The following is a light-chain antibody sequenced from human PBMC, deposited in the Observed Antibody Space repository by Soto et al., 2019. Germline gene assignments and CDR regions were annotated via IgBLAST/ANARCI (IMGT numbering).Light chain of an antibody. V-gene: IGLV2-23*01. CDR3: CSSAPESTYV. CDR1: SDDVGAYNS. Sequence: VLTQPASVSWSPGQSITISCTGTSDDVGAYNSVSWYQQLPHKAPQVILYKGTQRPSGVSSRFSGSTSGNAASLTISGLQADDEADYFCCSSAPESTYVYGTGTKVTVL. J-gene: IGLJ1*01. CDR2: KGT.